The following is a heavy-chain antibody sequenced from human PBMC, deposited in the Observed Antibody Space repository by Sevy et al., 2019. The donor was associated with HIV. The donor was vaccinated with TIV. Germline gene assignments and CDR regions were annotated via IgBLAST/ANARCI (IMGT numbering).Heavy chain of an antibody. Sequence: GGSLRLSCAASGFTFSSYSMNWVRQAPGKGLEWVSSISSSSSYIDYADSVKGRFTISRDNAKNSLYLQMNSLRAEDTAVYYCARGAVAATRGTLGYWGQGTLVTVSS. CDR3: ARGAVAATRGTLGY. V-gene: IGHV3-21*01. D-gene: IGHD2-15*01. J-gene: IGHJ4*02. CDR2: ISSSSSYI. CDR1: GFTFSSYS.